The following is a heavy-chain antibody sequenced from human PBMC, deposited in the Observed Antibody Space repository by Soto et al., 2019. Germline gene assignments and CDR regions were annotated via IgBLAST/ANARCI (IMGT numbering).Heavy chain of an antibody. V-gene: IGHV4-59*01. D-gene: IGHD4-4*01. J-gene: IGHJ4*02. Sequence: PSETLSLTCTVSGGSISSYFWSWVRQPPGKGLEWIGNIYYSGSTNYSPSLKSRVTISLDTSKNQFSLHLSSVTPADTAVYYCARENAYSAGLFDYWGQGTLVTVSS. CDR1: GGSISSYF. CDR2: IYYSGST. CDR3: ARENAYSAGLFDY.